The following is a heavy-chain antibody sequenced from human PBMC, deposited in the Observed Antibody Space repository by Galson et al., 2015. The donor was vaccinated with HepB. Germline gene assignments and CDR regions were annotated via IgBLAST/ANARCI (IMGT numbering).Heavy chain of an antibody. CDR3: ARAAVGASSNWFDP. D-gene: IGHD1-26*01. CDR1: GDSVSSNSAA. Sequence: CAISGDSVSSNSAAWNWIRQSPSRGLEWLGRTYYRSKWYNDYAVSVKSRITINPDTSKNQFSLKLNSVTPEDTAVYYCARAAVGASSNWFDPWGQGTLVTVSS. J-gene: IGHJ5*02. CDR2: TYYRSKWYN. V-gene: IGHV6-1*01.